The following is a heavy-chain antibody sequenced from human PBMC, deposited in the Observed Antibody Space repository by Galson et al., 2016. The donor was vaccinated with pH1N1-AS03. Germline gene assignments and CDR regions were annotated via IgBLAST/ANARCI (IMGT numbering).Heavy chain of an antibody. CDR1: GFSLSTSGVG. J-gene: IGHJ5*02. CDR2: VYWNDDI. Sequence: PALVKPTQTLTLTCPFSGFSLSTSGVGVGWIRQAPGKALEWLAIVYWNDDIRYSPSLRNRLTITKDTSKSQVVLTMTNMDPVDTGTYFCARAYYGDFAHWFGRCGQGILVTVSS. V-gene: IGHV2-5*01. CDR3: ARAYYGDFAHWFGR. D-gene: IGHD4-17*01.